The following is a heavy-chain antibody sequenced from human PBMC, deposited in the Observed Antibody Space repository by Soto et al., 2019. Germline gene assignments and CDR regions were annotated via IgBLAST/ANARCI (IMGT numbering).Heavy chain of an antibody. CDR1: GGSISSGGYS. CDR2: IYHSGST. D-gene: IGHD3-22*01. V-gene: IGHV4-30-2*01. Sequence: SETLSLTCAVSGGSISSGGYSWSWIRQPPGKGREWIGYIYHSGSTYYNPSLKSRVTISVDRSKNQFSLKLSSVTAADTAVDYCARESRYYDSSGYYNWFDPWGQGTLVTVSS. CDR3: ARESRYYDSSGYYNWFDP. J-gene: IGHJ5*02.